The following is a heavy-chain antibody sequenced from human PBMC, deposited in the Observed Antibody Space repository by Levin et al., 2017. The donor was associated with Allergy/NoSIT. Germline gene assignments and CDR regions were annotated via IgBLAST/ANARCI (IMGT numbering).Heavy chain of an antibody. CDR1: GGSISSSNW. D-gene: IGHD6-13*01. CDR3: ARVVGAAAGAVDY. CDR2: IYHSGST. J-gene: IGHJ4*02. V-gene: IGHV4-4*02. Sequence: SETLSLTCAVSGGSISSSNWWSWVRQPPGKGLEWIGEIYHSGSTNYNPSLKSRVTISVDKSKNQFSLKLSSVTAADTAVYYCARVVGAAAGAVDYWGQGTLVTVSS.